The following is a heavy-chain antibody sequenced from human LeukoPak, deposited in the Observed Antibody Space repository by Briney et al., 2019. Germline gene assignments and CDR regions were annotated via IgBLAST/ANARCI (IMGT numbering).Heavy chain of an antibody. V-gene: IGHV3-23*01. CDR2: IFPSGGEI. CDR3: ATYRQVLLPFES. J-gene: IGHJ4*02. CDR1: GGSITSYY. Sequence: PSETLSLTCTVSGGSITSYYWSWIRQPPGKGLEWVSSIFPSGGEIHYADSVRGRFTISRDNSKSILSLQMNSLRAEDTAIYYCATYRQVLLPFESWGQGTLVTVSS. D-gene: IGHD5-18*01.